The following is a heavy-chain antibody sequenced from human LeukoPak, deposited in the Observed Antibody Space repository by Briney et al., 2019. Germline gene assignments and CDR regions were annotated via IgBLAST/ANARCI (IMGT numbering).Heavy chain of an antibody. CDR3: ARSREVRGVITPLDY. Sequence: SVKVSCKASGGNLSRFAMSWLRQAPGQGVEWMGRIIAIFGTANYAQKFQGRVTITADESTGTVYMELRSLRSEDTAVYYCARSREVRGVITPLDYWGQGTLVTVSS. CDR1: GGNLSRFA. J-gene: IGHJ4*02. V-gene: IGHV1-69*13. CDR2: IIAIFGTA. D-gene: IGHD3-10*01.